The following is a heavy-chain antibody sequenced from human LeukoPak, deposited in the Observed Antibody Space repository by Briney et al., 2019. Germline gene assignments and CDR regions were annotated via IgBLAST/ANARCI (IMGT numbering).Heavy chain of an antibody. V-gene: IGHV4-59*01. J-gene: IGHJ4*02. Sequence: SETLSLTCTVSGGSISSYYWSWIRQPPGKGLEWIGYIYYSGSTNYNPSLKSRVTISVDTSKNQFSLKLSSVTAADTAVYYCAREGFYLDYFDYWGQGTLVTVSS. CDR2: IYYSGST. CDR1: GGSISSYY. D-gene: IGHD3-3*01. CDR3: AREGFYLDYFDY.